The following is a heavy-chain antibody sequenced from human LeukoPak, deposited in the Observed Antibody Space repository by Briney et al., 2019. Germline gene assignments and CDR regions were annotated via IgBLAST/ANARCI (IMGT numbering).Heavy chain of an antibody. CDR3: AKDIDY. Sequence: PGGSLRLSCAASGFAFSTYNMHWVRQAPGKGLEWVAVISYDGRNENHAESVKGRFTISRDNSKNTLYLQMNSLRAEDTAVYYCAKDIDYWGQGTLVTVSS. J-gene: IGHJ4*02. V-gene: IGHV3-30*04. CDR1: GFAFSTYN. CDR2: ISYDGRNE.